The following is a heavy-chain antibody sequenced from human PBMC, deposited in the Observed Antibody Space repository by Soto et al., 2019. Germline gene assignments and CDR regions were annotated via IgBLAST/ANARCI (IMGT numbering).Heavy chain of an antibody. D-gene: IGHD6-13*01. Sequence: GASVKVSCKASGYTFTSYGISWVRQAPGKGLEWMGWISAYNGNTNYAQKLQGRVTMTTNTSTSTAYMELRSLRSDDTAVYYCARVPKQQLVLYWFDPWGQGTLVTVSS. CDR2: ISAYNGNT. V-gene: IGHV1-18*01. CDR3: ARVPKQQLVLYWFDP. CDR1: GYTFTSYG. J-gene: IGHJ5*02.